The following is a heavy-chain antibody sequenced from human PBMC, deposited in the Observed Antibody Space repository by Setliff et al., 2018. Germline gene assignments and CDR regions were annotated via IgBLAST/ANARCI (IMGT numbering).Heavy chain of an antibody. CDR1: GYTFINYE. CDR2: MNPNNGNT. J-gene: IGHJ4*02. CDR3: ARDAGGTISIAVFDY. V-gene: IGHV1-8*02. Sequence: GASVKVSCKASGYTFINYEINWVRQATGQGLEWMGGMNPNNGNTGYAQKFQGRVTMTRNTSISTAYMELSSLRSADTAVYYCARDAGGTISIAVFDYWGRGTLVTVSS. D-gene: IGHD6-19*01.